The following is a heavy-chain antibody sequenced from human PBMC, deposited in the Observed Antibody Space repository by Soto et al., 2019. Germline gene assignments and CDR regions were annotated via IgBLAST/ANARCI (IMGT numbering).Heavy chain of an antibody. Sequence: GGSLRLSCAASGFTVSSNYMSWVRQAPGKGLEWVSVIYSGGSTYYADSVKGRFTISRDNSKSTLYLQMNSLRAEDTAVYYCAGGIRGYSDYYYGMDVWGQGTTVTVSS. CDR1: GFTVSSNY. D-gene: IGHD2-21*01. J-gene: IGHJ6*02. CDR2: IYSGGST. CDR3: AGGIRGYSDYYYGMDV. V-gene: IGHV3-53*01.